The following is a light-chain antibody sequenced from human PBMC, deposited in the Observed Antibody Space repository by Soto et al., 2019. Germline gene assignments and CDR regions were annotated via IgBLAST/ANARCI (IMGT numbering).Light chain of an antibody. V-gene: IGKV3-20*01. J-gene: IGKJ1*01. CDR2: GAS. CDR1: QSIDTY. CDR3: QQYGSSPKT. Sequence: EIEIAQSPTPLAVSSEQIPTPSRXASQSIDTYLAWYQQKPGQAPRLLIYGASSRATGIPDRFSDSGSGTDFTLTISRLEPEDFAVYYCQQYGSSPKTFGQGTKVDIK.